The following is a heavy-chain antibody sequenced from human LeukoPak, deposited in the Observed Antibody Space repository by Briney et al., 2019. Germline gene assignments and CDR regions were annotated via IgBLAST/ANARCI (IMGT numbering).Heavy chain of an antibody. D-gene: IGHD1-20*01. V-gene: IGHV3-74*01. CDR3: ARDNWRPDF. Sequence: SGGSLRLSCEDSGFTFTNFWMHWVRQAPGTGLMWVSHVTTDGSRTDYADSVRGRFTMSRDNAKNTVYLQMDSLRVEDTAVYYCARDNWRPDFWGQGTLVTVSS. CDR2: VTTDGSRT. CDR1: GFTFTNFW. J-gene: IGHJ4*02.